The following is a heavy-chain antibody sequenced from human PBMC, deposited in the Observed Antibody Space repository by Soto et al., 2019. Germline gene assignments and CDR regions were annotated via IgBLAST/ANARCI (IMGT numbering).Heavy chain of an antibody. Sequence: QVQLQESGPGLVKPSETLSLTCTVSGGSVSSGSYYWSWIRQPPGKGLEWIGYIYYSGSTNYNPSLKSRVTTAVDTSKYQFSRKLSAVTAADTAVYYCAREGAVAGPDFDYSGQRTLVTVSS. CDR1: GGSVSSGSYY. V-gene: IGHV4-61*01. CDR3: AREGAVAGPDFDY. J-gene: IGHJ4*02. CDR2: IYYSGST. D-gene: IGHD6-19*01.